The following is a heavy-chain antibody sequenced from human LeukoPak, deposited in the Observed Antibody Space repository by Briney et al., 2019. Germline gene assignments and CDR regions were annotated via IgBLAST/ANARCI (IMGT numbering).Heavy chain of an antibody. V-gene: IGHV4-59*01. CDR3: ARDGIYGSGSYYNWFDP. CDR2: IYYSGST. Sequence: SETLSLTCTVSGGSLSSYYWSWIRQPPGKGLEWIGYIYYSGSTNYNPSLKSRATISVDTSKNQFSLKLSSVTAADTAVYYCARDGIYGSGSYYNWFDPWGQGTLVTVSS. J-gene: IGHJ5*02. CDR1: GGSLSSYY. D-gene: IGHD3-10*01.